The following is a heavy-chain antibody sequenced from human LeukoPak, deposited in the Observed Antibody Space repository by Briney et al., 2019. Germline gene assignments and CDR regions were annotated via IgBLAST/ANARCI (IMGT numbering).Heavy chain of an antibody. V-gene: IGHV4-34*01. CDR2: INQSGST. Sequence: PSETLSLTCAAYGGSFSGYYWSWIRQPPGKGLEWIGEINQSGSTNYNPSLKSRVTISVDTSKKQFSLRLSSVTAADTAVYYCARLQYYYDSNGYYSLYYFDYWGQGTVVTVSS. J-gene: IGHJ4*02. CDR1: GGSFSGYY. D-gene: IGHD3-22*01. CDR3: ARLQYYYDSNGYYSLYYFDY.